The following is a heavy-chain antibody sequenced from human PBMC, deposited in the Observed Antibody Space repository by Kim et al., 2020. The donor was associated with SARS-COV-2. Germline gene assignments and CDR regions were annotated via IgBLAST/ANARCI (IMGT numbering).Heavy chain of an antibody. V-gene: IGHV3-23*01. CDR3: AKKATTSPTAYYFDY. Sequence: ADSVKSRLTISRDNSKNTLYLQMNSLRAEDTAIYYCAKKATTSPTAYYFDYWGQGILVTVSS. J-gene: IGHJ4*02. D-gene: IGHD1-1*01.